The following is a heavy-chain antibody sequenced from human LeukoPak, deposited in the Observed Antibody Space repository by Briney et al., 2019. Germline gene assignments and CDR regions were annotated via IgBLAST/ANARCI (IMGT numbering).Heavy chain of an antibody. CDR1: GGSLSGYY. CDR2: INHSGST. D-gene: IGHD1-26*01. Sequence: PSETLSLTCAVSGGSLSGYYWTWIRQPPGKGLEWIGEINHSGSTNYNPSLKSRVTISVDTSRKQFFLRLSSVTAADTAMYFCAKSGGYGLIDYWGQGTRVIVSS. CDR3: AKSGGYGLIDY. J-gene: IGHJ4*02. V-gene: IGHV4-34*01.